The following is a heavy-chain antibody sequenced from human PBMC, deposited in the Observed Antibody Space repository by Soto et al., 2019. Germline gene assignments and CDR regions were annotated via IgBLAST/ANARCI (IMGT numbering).Heavy chain of an antibody. D-gene: IGHD2-8*01. J-gene: IGHJ6*02. CDR3: ARQGSNGAYYYYGMDV. CDR2: IYPGDSDT. Sequence: GESLKISCQGSGYRFSSYWIAWVRQMPGKGLEWMGIIYPGDSDTIYSPSFQGQVTFSVDKSTSTAYLQWSSLKASDTAMYYCARQGSNGAYYYYGMDVWGQGMTVTVSS. V-gene: IGHV5-51*01. CDR1: GYRFSSYW.